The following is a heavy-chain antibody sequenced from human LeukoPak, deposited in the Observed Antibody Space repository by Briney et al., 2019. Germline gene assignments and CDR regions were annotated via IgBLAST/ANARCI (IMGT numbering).Heavy chain of an antibody. J-gene: IGHJ3*02. CDR3: ARVSLLWFGERGAFDI. V-gene: IGHV3-11*01. D-gene: IGHD3-10*01. CDR2: ISSSGSTI. CDR1: GFTFSDYY. Sequence: GGSLRLSCAASGFTFSDYYMSWIRQAPGKGLEWVSYISSSGSTIYYADSVKGRFTISRDNAKNSLYLQMNSLRAEDTAVYYCARVSLLWFGERGAFDIWGQGTMVTVSS.